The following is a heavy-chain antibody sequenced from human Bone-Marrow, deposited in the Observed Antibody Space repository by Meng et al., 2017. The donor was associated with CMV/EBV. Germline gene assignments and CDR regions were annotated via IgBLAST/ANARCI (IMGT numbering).Heavy chain of an antibody. D-gene: IGHD6-19*01. J-gene: IGHJ1*01. CDR2: TYYRPKWYN. V-gene: IGHV6-1*01. CDR3: ARGWLAQYFQD. Sequence: ISGDSVSSDSGAWNWIRQSPSRGLEWMGRTYYRPKWYNDYATFVKSRITINPDTSKNHFSLQMNSVTPEDTAVYYCARGWLAQYFQDWGQGTLVTVSS. CDR1: GDSVSSDSGA.